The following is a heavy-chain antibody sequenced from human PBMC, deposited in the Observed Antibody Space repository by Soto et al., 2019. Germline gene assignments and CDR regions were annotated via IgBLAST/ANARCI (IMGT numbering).Heavy chain of an antibody. CDR1: GFTFSGHW. D-gene: IGHD2-2*01. CDR2: INTDGGSS. V-gene: IGHV3-74*03. Sequence: EVQLVESGGDLVQPGGSLRLSCAASGFTFSGHWMHWVRQVPGKGLEWVSRINTDGGSSAYADSVKGRFTISRDNAKNTLYLKMTGERAEDTAVYYCAREAGYCSRTSCYRRAFDTWGQGTTVTVSS. CDR3: AREAGYCSRTSCYRRAFDT. J-gene: IGHJ3*02.